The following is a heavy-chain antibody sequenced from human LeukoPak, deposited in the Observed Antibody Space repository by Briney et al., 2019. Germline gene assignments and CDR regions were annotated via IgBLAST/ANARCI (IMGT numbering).Heavy chain of an antibody. CDR1: GGSFNSNSYY. Sequence: SETLSLTCTVSGGSFNSNSYYWCWIRQPPGKGLEWIGNIYYSGSTYYNPSLKSRVTISVDTSKNQFSLKVSSVTAADTAVYYCARFLRGFDYWGQGTLVTVSS. D-gene: IGHD2/OR15-2a*01. J-gene: IGHJ4*02. CDR3: ARFLRGFDY. V-gene: IGHV4-39*01. CDR2: IYYSGST.